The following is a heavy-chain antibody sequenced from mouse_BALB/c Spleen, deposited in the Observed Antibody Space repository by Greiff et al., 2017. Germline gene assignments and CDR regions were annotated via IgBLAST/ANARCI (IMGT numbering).Heavy chain of an antibody. Sequence: EVQLQQSGPELMKPGASVKISCKASGYSFTSYYMHWVKQSHGKSLEWIGYIDPFNGGTSYNQKFKGKATLTVDKSSSTAYMHLSSLTSEDSAVYYCAIITTAAMDYWGQGTSVTVSS. D-gene: IGHD1-2*01. V-gene: IGHV1S135*01. CDR3: AIITTAAMDY. J-gene: IGHJ4*01. CDR1: GYSFTSYY. CDR2: IDPFNGGT.